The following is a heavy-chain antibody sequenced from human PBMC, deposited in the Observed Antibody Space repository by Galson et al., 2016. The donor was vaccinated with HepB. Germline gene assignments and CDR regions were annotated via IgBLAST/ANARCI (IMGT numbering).Heavy chain of an antibody. CDR2: INHSGRS. D-gene: IGHD3-3*01. CDR3: AGGHLGGHDFWSGMNGVWFDP. V-gene: IGHV4-34*01. CDR1: GGSLSGYY. J-gene: IGHJ5*02. Sequence: SETLSLTCAVYGGSLSGYYWSWIRQAPGKGLEWIGEINHSGRSKNNPSLKSRVTMSLDTSKNQISLKLSSVAAADTAVYYCAGGHLGGHDFWSGMNGVWFDPWGQGTLVSVSS.